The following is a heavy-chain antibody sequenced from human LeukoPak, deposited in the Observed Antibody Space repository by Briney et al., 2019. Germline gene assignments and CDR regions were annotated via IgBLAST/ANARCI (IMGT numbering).Heavy chain of an antibody. J-gene: IGHJ5*02. CDR2: ISSSSSYI. CDR1: GFIFSSYS. V-gene: IGHV3-21*01. Sequence: GGSLRLSCAASGFIFSSYSMSWVRQAPGKGLEWVSSISSSSSYIYYADSVKGRFTISRDNAKNSLYLQMNSLRAEDTAVYYCARGLYDFWSGSDLNWFDPWGQGTLVTVSS. D-gene: IGHD3-3*01. CDR3: ARGLYDFWSGSDLNWFDP.